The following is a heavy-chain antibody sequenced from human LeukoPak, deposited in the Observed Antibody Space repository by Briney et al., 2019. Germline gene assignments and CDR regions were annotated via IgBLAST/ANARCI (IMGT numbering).Heavy chain of an antibody. Sequence: GASVKVSCKASGYTFTGYYMHWVRQAPGQGLEWMGWINPNSGGTNYAQKFQGRVTMTRDTSISTAYMELSRLRSDDTAVYYCAHSSGWYQPLFDYWGQGTLVTVSS. CDR1: GYTFTGYY. CDR2: INPNSGGT. CDR3: AHSSGWYQPLFDY. J-gene: IGHJ4*02. D-gene: IGHD6-19*01. V-gene: IGHV1-2*02.